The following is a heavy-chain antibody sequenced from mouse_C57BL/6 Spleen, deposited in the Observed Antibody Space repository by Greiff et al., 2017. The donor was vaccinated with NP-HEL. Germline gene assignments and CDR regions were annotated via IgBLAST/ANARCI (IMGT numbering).Heavy chain of an antibody. CDR3: ARITTVVATEYYYAMDY. Sequence: QVQLQQPGAELVKPGASVKLSCKASGYTFTSYWMHWVKQRPGQGLEWIGMIHPNSGSTNYNEKFKSKATLTVDKSSSTAYMQLSSLTSEDSAVYYCARITTVVATEYYYAMDYWGQGTSVTVSS. J-gene: IGHJ4*01. CDR1: GYTFTSYW. D-gene: IGHD1-1*01. V-gene: IGHV1-64*01. CDR2: IHPNSGST.